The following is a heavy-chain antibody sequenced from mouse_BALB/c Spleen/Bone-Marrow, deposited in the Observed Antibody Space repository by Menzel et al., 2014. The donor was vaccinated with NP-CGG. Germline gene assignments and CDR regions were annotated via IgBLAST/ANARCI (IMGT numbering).Heavy chain of an antibody. CDR3: AREWTARAADY. CDR2: INPGSGGA. D-gene: IGHD3-2*01. CDR1: GYAFTNYL. Sequence: VQGVESGAELVRPGTSVKVSCKASGYAFTNYLIEWVKQRPVQGLEWIGVINPGSGGANYNAKVKGKATLTADKSSSTAYMQLSSLTSDDSAVYFCAREWTARAADYWGQGTTLTVSS. V-gene: IGHV1-54*01. J-gene: IGHJ2*01.